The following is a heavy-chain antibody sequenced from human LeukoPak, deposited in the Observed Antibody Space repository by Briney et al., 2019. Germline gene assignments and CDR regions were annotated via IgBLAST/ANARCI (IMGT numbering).Heavy chain of an antibody. CDR1: GVTFRSYD. CDR3: AKPSSGNYPPTGY. V-gene: IGHV3-23*01. CDR2: ISGSGDRT. D-gene: IGHD1-26*01. J-gene: IGHJ4*02. Sequence: GGSLRLSCAASGVTFRSYDVSWVRQAPGKGLEWVSAISGSGDRTHYADSVKGRFTISRDNSKNTLYLQINSLRAEDTAVYYCAKPSSGNYPPTGYWGQGTLVTVSS.